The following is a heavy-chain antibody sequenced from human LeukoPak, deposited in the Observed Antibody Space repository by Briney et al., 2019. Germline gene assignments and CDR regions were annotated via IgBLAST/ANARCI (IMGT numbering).Heavy chain of an antibody. V-gene: IGHV3-30*02. CDR1: GFTFSSYA. CDR2: IRYDGSNK. Sequence: GGSLRLSCAASGFTFSSYAMHWVRQAPGKGLEWVAFIRYDGSNKYYADSVKGRFTISRDNSKNTLYLQMNSLRAEDTAVYYCARDRDILTGYYFDYWGQGTLVTVSS. J-gene: IGHJ4*02. D-gene: IGHD3-9*01. CDR3: ARDRDILTGYYFDY.